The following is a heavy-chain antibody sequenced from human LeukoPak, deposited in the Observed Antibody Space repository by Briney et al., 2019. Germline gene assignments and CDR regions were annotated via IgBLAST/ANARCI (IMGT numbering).Heavy chain of an antibody. Sequence: SETLSLTCTVSGGSISSSSYYWGWIRQPPGKGLEWIGSIYYSGSTYYNPSLKSRVTISVDTSKNQFSLKLSSVTAADTAVYYCARDRGYFDWSFDYWGQGTLVTVSS. CDR1: GGSISSSSYY. CDR2: IYYSGST. J-gene: IGHJ4*02. CDR3: ARDRGYFDWSFDY. D-gene: IGHD3-9*01. V-gene: IGHV4-39*07.